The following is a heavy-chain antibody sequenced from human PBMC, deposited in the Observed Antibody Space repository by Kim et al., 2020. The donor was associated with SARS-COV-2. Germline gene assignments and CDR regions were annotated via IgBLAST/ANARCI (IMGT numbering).Heavy chain of an antibody. V-gene: IGHV3-15*01. CDR2: IKSKTDGGTA. CDR1: GIPFSNAW. Sequence: GGSLRLSCAVSGIPFSNAWFNWVRQSPGKGLEWVGRIKSKTDGGTADLAAPVKGRFAISRDDSKNTLSLLMNNVETDDSAVYYYTTVSMRWGQGTLVTVSS. CDR3: TTVSMR. J-gene: IGHJ4*02. D-gene: IGHD2-2*01.